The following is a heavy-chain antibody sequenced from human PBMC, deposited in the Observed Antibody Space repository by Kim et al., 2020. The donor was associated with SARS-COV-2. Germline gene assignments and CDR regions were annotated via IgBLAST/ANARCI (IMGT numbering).Heavy chain of an antibody. D-gene: IGHD3-10*01. CDR3: ASGLDYGSGSYGCLAY. V-gene: IGHV4-39*01. CDR2: FYYNENT. J-gene: IGHJ4*02. CDR1: GGSTSSTTYY. Sequence: SETLSLTCTVSGGSTSSTTYYWGWIRQSPGKGLEWIGSFYYNENTYYNPSLNSRVTISVDTSKNQFSLKLTSVTAADTAVYYCASGLDYGSGSYGCLAYWGQGTLVTVSS.